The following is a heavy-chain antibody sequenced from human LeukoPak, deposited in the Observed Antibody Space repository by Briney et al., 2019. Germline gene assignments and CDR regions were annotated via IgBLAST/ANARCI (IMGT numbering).Heavy chain of an antibody. J-gene: IGHJ5*02. CDR2: IYHSGST. D-gene: IGHD5-18*01. CDR3: ARDVVDTAMVGHNWFDP. CDR1: GGSISSGGYS. Sequence: PSQTLSLTCAVSGGSISSGGYSWSWIRQPPGKGLEWIGYIYHSGSTYYNPSLKSRVTISVDRSKNQFSLKLSSVTAADTAVYYCARDVVDTAMVGHNWFDPWGQGTLVTVSS. V-gene: IGHV4-30-2*01.